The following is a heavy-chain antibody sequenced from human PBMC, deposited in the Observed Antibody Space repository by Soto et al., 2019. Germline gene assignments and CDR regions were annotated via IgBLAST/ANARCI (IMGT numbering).Heavy chain of an antibody. V-gene: IGHV6-1*01. J-gene: IGHJ6*02. CDR3: ARSPMVRGVYGMDV. Sequence: QTLRFTCAISGDSVSSNSAAWNWISQSPSRGLEWLGRTYYRSKWYNDYSVSVKSRITINPDTSKNQFSLQLNSVTPEDTAVYYCARSPMVRGVYGMDVWGQGTTVTVS. CDR1: GDSVSSNSAA. CDR2: TYYRSKWYN. D-gene: IGHD3-10*01.